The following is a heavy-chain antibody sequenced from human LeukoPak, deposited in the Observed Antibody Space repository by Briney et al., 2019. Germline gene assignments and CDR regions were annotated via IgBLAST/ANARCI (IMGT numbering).Heavy chain of an antibody. V-gene: IGHV3-30*03. CDR2: ISYDGSNK. D-gene: IGHD3-3*01. Sequence: GGSLRLSCAASGFTFSSYGMHWVRQAPGKGLEWVAVISYDGSNKYYADSVKGRFTISRDNSKNTLYLQTNSLRAEDTAVYYCARDSTQFWSGYYGYWGQGTLVTVSS. CDR1: GFTFSSYG. CDR3: ARDSTQFWSGYYGY. J-gene: IGHJ4*02.